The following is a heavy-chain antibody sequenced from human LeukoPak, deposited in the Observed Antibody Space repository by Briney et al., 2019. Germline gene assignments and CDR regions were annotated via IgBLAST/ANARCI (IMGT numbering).Heavy chain of an antibody. D-gene: IGHD3-3*01. CDR1: GYTFTVYY. CDR3: ARGPTIFGVVTHPFDY. V-gene: IGHV1-2*02. J-gene: IGHJ4*02. Sequence: ASVTVSFTASGYTFTVYYMHWVRQTPGQGLEWMGWINPNSGGTNYAQKFQGRVTMTRDTSISTAYMELSRLRSDDTAVYYCARGPTIFGVVTHPFDYWGQGTLVTVSS. CDR2: INPNSGGT.